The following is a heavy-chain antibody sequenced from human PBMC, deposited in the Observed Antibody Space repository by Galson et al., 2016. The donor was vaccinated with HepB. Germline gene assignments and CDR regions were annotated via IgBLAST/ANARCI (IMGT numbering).Heavy chain of an antibody. CDR1: GFTFSSYG. CDR3: ASSVRGSGSPPGGY. Sequence: SLRLSCAASGFTFSSYGMHWVRQAPGKGLKWVAVIWFDGSNKNYVDSVRGRFTISRDNAKNTLYLQMNSLRAEDTAVYYCASSVRGSGSPPGGYWGQGILVTVSS. V-gene: IGHV3-33*03. D-gene: IGHD3-10*01. CDR2: IWFDGSNK. J-gene: IGHJ4*02.